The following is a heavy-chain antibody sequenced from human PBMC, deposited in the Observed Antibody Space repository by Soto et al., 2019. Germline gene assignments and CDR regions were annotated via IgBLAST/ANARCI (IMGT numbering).Heavy chain of an antibody. CDR2: IYSSGAA. CDR3: ARLYGYCIRNSCHGHYAMDV. D-gene: IGHD2-2*01. CDR1: GASVSSNNYY. V-gene: IGHV4-39*01. Sequence: PSETLSLTCTVSGASVSSNNYYWTWIRQPPGRGLEWIGYIYSSGAAYYNPSLNSRVTVSVDTSKNQFSLKVTSVTAADTAVYYCARLYGYCIRNSCHGHYAMDVWGQGTTVTVSS. J-gene: IGHJ6*02.